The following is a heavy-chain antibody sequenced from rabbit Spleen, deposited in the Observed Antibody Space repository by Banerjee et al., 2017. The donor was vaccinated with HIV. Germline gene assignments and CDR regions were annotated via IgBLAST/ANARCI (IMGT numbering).Heavy chain of an antibody. CDR1: GFSFSNNYW. V-gene: IGHV1S45*01. D-gene: IGHD1-1*01. Sequence: QEQLVESGGGLVQPEGSLTLTCTASGFSFSNNYWTYWICWVRQAPGKGLEWIACINIVTGKSVYASWAKGRFTMSRTSSTTVTLQMTSLTDADTATYFCARDLVAVIGWNFNLWGPGTLVTVS. CDR3: ARDLVAVIGWNFNL. CDR2: INIVTGKS. J-gene: IGHJ4*01.